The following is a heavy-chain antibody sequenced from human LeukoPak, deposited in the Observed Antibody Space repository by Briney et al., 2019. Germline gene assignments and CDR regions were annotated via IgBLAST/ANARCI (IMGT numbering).Heavy chain of an antibody. CDR1: GYSISSGYY. V-gene: IGHV4-38-2*02. CDR2: IYHSGST. Sequence: PSETLSLTCTVSGYSISSGYYWGWIRQPPGKELEWIGSIYHSGSTYYNPSLKSRVTISVDTSKNQFSLKLSSVTAADTGVYYCARDNDSSGSIWGYWGQGTLVTVSS. J-gene: IGHJ4*02. CDR3: ARDNDSSGSIWGY. D-gene: IGHD3-22*01.